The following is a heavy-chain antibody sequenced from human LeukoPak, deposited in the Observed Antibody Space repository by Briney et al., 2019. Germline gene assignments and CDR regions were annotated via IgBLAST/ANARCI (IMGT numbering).Heavy chain of an antibody. J-gene: IGHJ4*02. Sequence: ASVKVSCKASGYTFTGYYMHWVRQAPGQGLEWMGWINPNSGGTNYAQKFQGRVTMTRDTSISTAYMELSRLRSDDTAVYYCARVPSYVDYEYYFDYWGQGTLVTVSS. CDR3: ARVPSYVDYEYYFDY. CDR1: GYTFTGYY. D-gene: IGHD4-17*01. CDR2: INPNSGGT. V-gene: IGHV1-2*02.